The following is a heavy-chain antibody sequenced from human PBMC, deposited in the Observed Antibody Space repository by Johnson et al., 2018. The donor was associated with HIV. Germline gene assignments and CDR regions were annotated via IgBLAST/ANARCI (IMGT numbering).Heavy chain of an antibody. CDR2: ISGSGRTI. CDR3: AIDKGIAARLGAFDS. CDR1: GFTFDDYA. J-gene: IGHJ3*02. D-gene: IGHD6-6*01. V-gene: IGHV3-48*03. Sequence: VQLVESGGGLVQPGRSLRLSCAASGFTFDDYAMHWVRQAPGKGLEWVSYISGSGRTIYYADSVKGRFIISRDNAKNSLYLQMNRLRAEDTAVYFCAIDKGIAARLGAFDSWGQGTMVTVSS.